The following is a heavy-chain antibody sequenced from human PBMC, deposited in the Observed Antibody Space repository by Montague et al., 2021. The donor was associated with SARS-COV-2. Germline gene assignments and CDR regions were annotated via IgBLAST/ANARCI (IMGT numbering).Heavy chain of an antibody. CDR2: ISSSSSYI. CDR3: AREITMIVVPDY. Sequence: SLRLSCAASGFTFSSYSMNWVRQAPGKGLEWVSSISSSSSYIYYADSVKGRFTIPRDNAKNSLYLQMNSLRAEDTAVYYCAREITMIVVPDYWGQGTLVTVSS. D-gene: IGHD3-22*01. J-gene: IGHJ4*02. V-gene: IGHV3-21*01. CDR1: GFTFSSYS.